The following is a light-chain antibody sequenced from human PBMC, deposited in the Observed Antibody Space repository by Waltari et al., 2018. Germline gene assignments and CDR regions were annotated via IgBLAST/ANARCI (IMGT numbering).Light chain of an antibody. J-gene: IGLJ2*01. Sequence: QSGLTQPPSVSGAPGQRVTISCTGSSSNIGAGYDVHWYQLLPGTAPKVPIYGNTNRPSGVPDRFSGSKSGTSASLAITGLQAEDEADYYCQSYDNSLNSVFGGETKLTVL. V-gene: IGLV1-40*01. CDR1: SSNIGAGYD. CDR3: QSYDNSLNSV. CDR2: GNT.